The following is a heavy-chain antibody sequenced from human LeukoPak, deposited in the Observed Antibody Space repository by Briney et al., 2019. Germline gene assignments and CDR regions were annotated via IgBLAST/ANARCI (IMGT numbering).Heavy chain of an antibody. CDR2: ISYDGSNK. D-gene: IGHD3-10*01. J-gene: IGHJ4*02. Sequence: GGSLRLSCAASGFTFSSYAMHWVRQAPGKGLEWVAVISYDGSNKYYADSVKGRFTISRDNSKNTLYLQMNSLRTEDTAVYYCARGGDTMVRGVITNPDYWGQGTLVTVSS. CDR3: ARGGDTMVRGVITNPDY. CDR1: GFTFSSYA. V-gene: IGHV3-30*01.